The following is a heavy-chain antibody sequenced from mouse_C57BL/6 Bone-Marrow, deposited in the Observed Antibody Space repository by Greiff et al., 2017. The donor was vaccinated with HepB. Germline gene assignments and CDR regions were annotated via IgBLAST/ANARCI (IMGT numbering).Heavy chain of an antibody. D-gene: IGHD1-1*01. J-gene: IGHJ4*01. CDR2: ISNLAYSI. CDR1: GFTFSDYG. CDR3: ARAYYYGSSYAMDY. Sequence: EVKLQESGGGLVQPGGSLKLSCAASGFTFSDYGMAWVRQAPRKGPEWVAFISNLAYSIYYADTVTGRFTISRENAKNTLYLEVSSLRSEDTAMYYCARAYYYGSSYAMDYWGQGTSVTVSS. V-gene: IGHV5-15*01.